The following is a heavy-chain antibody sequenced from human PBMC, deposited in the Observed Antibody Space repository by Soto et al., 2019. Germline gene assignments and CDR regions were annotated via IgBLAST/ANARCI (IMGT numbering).Heavy chain of an antibody. J-gene: IGHJ2*01. Sequence: QVQLVESGGGLVKPGGSLRLSCAASGFTFSDYYMSWIRQAPGKGLEWVSYISSSGSTIYYADSAKGRFTISRDNAKNSLYLQMNSVRAEVTAVYYCAGYVVGILYSGYFDLWGRGTLVTVSS. V-gene: IGHV3-11*01. CDR1: GFTFSDYY. D-gene: IGHD2-8*01. CDR2: ISSSGSTI. CDR3: AGYVVGILYSGYFDL.